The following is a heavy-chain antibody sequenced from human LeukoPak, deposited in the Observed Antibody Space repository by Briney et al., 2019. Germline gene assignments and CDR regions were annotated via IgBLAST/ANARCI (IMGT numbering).Heavy chain of an antibody. CDR3: ARGLGDYYYGMDV. CDR2: IGTAGDT. J-gene: IGHJ6*02. V-gene: IGHV3-13*01. CDR1: GFTFSSYD. Sequence: PGGSLRLSCAASGFTFSSYDMHWVRQATGKGLEWVSAIGTAGDTYYPGSVKGRFTISRHNFKNTLYLQMNSLRAEDTAVYYCARGLGDYYYGMDVWGQGTTVTVSS.